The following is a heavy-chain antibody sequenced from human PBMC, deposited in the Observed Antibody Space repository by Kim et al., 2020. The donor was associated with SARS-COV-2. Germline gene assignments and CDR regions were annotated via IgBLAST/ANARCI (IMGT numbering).Heavy chain of an antibody. CDR3: AKDTGMGEDYLHV. V-gene: IGHV3-23*01. J-gene: IGHJ4*02. D-gene: IGHD5-18*01. Sequence: YSADYVKGRFTISRDNPKNTLYLQMDSLKADDTAVYYCAKDTGMGEDYLHVWGQGTLVTVSS.